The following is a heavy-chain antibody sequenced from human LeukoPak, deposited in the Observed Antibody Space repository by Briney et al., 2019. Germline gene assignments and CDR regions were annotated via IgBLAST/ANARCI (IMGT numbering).Heavy chain of an antibody. CDR3: AITRWGQPPIFNFDY. V-gene: IGHV4-38-2*02. CDR2: IYHSGST. D-gene: IGHD1-14*01. J-gene: IGHJ4*02. CDR1: GYSISSGYY. Sequence: SETLSLTCTVSGYSISSGYYWGWIRQPPGKGLEWIGSIYHSGSTYYNPSLKSRVTISVDTSKNQFSLKLSSVTAADTAVYYCAITRWGQPPIFNFDYWGQGTLVTVSS.